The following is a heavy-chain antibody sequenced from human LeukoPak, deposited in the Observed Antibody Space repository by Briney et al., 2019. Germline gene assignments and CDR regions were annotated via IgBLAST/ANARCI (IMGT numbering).Heavy chain of an antibody. J-gene: IGHJ4*02. D-gene: IGHD6-13*01. Sequence: SQTLSLTCTVSGGSISSGDYYWGWVRQPPGKGLEWVGYIYYSGSTYYNPSLKSRVTISVDTSKNQFSLKLSSVTAADTAVYYCARWIAAAGTIDYWGQGTLVTVSS. CDR2: IYYSGST. CDR3: ARWIAAAGTIDY. CDR1: GGSISSGDYY. V-gene: IGHV4-30-4*08.